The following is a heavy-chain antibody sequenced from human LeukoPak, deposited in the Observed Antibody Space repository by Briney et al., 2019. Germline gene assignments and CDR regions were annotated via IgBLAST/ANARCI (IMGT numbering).Heavy chain of an antibody. CDR1: GGTFSSYA. D-gene: IGHD3-22*01. V-gene: IGHV1-18*01. CDR3: ARAGRPYYYDSSGYLDY. CDR2: ISAYNGIT. Sequence: GASVKVSCKASGGTFSSYAISWVRQAPGQGLEWMGWISAYNGITNYAQKLQGRVTMTTDTSTSTAYMELRSLRSDDTAVYYCARAGRPYYYDSSGYLDYWGQGTLVTVSS. J-gene: IGHJ4*02.